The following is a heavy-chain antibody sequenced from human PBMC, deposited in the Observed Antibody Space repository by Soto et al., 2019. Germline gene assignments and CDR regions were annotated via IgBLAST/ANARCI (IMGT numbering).Heavy chain of an antibody. V-gene: IGHV1-2*04. CDR3: ARGGSRYYYGMDV. D-gene: IGHD2-15*01. Sequence: ASVKVSCKASGYTFTGYCMHWVRQAPGQGLEWMGWINPNSGGTNYAQKFQGWVTMTRDTSISTAYMELSRLRSDDTAVYYCARGGSRYYYGMDVWRQATTVTVYS. CDR1: GYTFTGYC. J-gene: IGHJ6*02. CDR2: INPNSGGT.